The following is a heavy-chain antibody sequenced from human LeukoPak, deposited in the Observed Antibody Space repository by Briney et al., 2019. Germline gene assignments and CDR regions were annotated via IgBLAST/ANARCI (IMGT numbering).Heavy chain of an antibody. CDR3: ARGIDYGGNFRFDY. CDR1: GFTVSSNY. V-gene: IGHV3-66*01. Sequence: GGSLRLSCAASGFTVSSNYMSWVRQAPGKGLEWVSVIFGGGGTYYADSVKGRFTISRDNSKNTLYLQMNSLRAEDTAVYYCARGIDYGGNFRFDYWGQGTLVTVSS. D-gene: IGHD4-23*01. J-gene: IGHJ4*02. CDR2: IFGGGGT.